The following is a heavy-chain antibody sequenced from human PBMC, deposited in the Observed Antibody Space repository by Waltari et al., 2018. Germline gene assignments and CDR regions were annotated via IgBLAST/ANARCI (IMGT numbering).Heavy chain of an antibody. Sequence: EVQLVESGGGLVQPGGSLRLPCAASGLPFKNFAMSWVRQAPGKGLEWVSTITESGDTFYADSVKGRFATSRDNYKNTLSLQMNSLRAEDTAVYYCAKRWAIYYFEYWGQGNLVTVSS. D-gene: IGHD3-9*01. CDR3: AKRWAIYYFEY. CDR1: GLPFKNFA. J-gene: IGHJ4*02. CDR2: ITESGDT. V-gene: IGHV3-23*04.